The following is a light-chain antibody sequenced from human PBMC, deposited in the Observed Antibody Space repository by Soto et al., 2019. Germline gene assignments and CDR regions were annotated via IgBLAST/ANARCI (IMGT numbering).Light chain of an antibody. Sequence: DIVMTQTPLSLPVTPGEPASISCGSSQSLLDSDDGNTYLDWYLQKPGQSPQLLIYTVSYRASGVPDRFSGSGSGTDSTLKISRVEAEDVGVYYCMQRIEFPLTFGGGTKVDIK. V-gene: IGKV2-40*01. CDR2: TVS. CDR3: MQRIEFPLT. J-gene: IGKJ4*01. CDR1: QSLLDSDDGNTY.